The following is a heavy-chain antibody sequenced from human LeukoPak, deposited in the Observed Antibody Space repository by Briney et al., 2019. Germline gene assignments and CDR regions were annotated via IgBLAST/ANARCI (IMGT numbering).Heavy chain of an antibody. J-gene: IGHJ5*02. CDR2: IYTTGSP. CDR1: SGSINSDSYY. D-gene: IGHD3-10*01. V-gene: IGHV4-61*02. CDR3: ARDRGITTARGVPSWFDP. Sequence: SQTLSLTCTVSSGSINSDSYYWTWIRQPAGKGLEWIGRIYTTGSPNYNPSLKSRVTISIDTSKNQFSLKLSSVSAADTAIYYCARDRGITTARGVPSWFDPWGQGTLVTVSS.